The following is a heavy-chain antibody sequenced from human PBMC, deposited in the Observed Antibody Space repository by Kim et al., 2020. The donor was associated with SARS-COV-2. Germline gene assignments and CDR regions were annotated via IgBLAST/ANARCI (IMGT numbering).Heavy chain of an antibody. CDR3: ARSSDPRAFDL. V-gene: IGHV3-48*01. Sequence: TKNYAGSVTGRLTVSREHAKNSLYLQMNSLRAEDTALYYCARSSDPRAFDLWGQGTMVTVSS. CDR2: TK. J-gene: IGHJ3*01.